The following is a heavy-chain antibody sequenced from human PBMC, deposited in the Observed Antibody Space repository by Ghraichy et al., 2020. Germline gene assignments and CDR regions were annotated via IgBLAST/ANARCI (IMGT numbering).Heavy chain of an antibody. D-gene: IGHD2-2*01. CDR1: GASVGSRSFY. J-gene: IGHJ6*02. Sequence: SETLSLTCTVSGASVGSRSFYWDWIRQSPRRGLEWLGNIDYSGSAHYSPSLMSRLTISVDTVKNQFSLSLTSVSAADTAIYYCARQSSSSLIGYSYSFFGVDVWGQGAAVTVSS. CDR3: ARQSSSSLIGYSYSFFGVDV. CDR2: IDYSGSA. V-gene: IGHV4-39*01.